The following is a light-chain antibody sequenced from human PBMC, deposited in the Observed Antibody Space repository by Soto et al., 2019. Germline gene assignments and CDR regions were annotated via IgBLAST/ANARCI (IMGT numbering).Light chain of an antibody. CDR2: DAS. J-gene: IGKJ1*01. CDR1: QSVSSSY. V-gene: IGKV3-20*01. CDR3: KQYGNSAPWT. Sequence: EIVLTQSPGTLSLSPGERATLSCRASQSVSSSYLAWYQQKPGQAPRLLIFDASSRATGSPDRFSGSGSGKTVTITISRLGPADFSVSYYKQYGNSAPWTFGQGTKVEIK.